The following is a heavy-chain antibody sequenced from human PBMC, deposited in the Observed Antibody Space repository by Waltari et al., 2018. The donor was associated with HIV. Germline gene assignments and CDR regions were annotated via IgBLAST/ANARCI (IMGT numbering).Heavy chain of an antibody. J-gene: IGHJ4*02. CDR1: GFTFSRYE. Sequence: EVQLVESGGGLVQPGGSLRLSCAASGFTFSRYEMNWVRQAPGKGLEWVSYISSSGSTIYYADSVKGRFTISRDNTKNSLYLQMNSLRAEDTAVYYCASSRLTSHYFDYWGQGTLVTVSS. CDR2: ISSSGSTI. CDR3: ASSRLTSHYFDY. V-gene: IGHV3-48*03. D-gene: IGHD2-2*01.